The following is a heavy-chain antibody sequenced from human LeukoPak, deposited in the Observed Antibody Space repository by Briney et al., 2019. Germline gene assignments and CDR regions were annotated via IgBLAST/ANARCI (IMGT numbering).Heavy chain of an antibody. Sequence: GASVKVSCKASGYTFTSYGISWVRQAPGQGLEWMGWISAYNGNTNYAQKLQGRVTMTRDTSISTAYMELSRLRSDDTAVYYCASLGIAVAGTGSHGAFDIWGQGTMVTVSS. CDR1: GYTFTSYG. CDR2: ISAYNGNT. V-gene: IGHV1-18*01. CDR3: ASLGIAVAGTGSHGAFDI. D-gene: IGHD6-19*01. J-gene: IGHJ3*02.